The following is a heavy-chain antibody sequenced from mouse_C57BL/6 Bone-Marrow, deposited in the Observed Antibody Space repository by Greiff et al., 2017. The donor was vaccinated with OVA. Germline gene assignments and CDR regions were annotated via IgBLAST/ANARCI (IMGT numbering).Heavy chain of an antibody. CDR2: IRLKSDNYAT. CDR1: GFTFSNYW. V-gene: IGHV6-3*01. CDR3: TVGGGYAMDY. D-gene: IGHD3-3*01. J-gene: IGHJ4*01. Sequence: EVKLEESGGGLVQPGGSMKLSCVASGFTFSNYWMNWVSQSPEKGLEWVAQIRLKSDNYATHYAESVKGRFTISRDDSKSSVYLQINNLSAEDTGIYYCTVGGGYAMDYWGQGTSVTVSS.